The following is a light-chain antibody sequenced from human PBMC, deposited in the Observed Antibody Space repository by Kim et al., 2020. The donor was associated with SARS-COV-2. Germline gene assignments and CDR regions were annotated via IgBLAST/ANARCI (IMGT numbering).Light chain of an antibody. J-gene: IGLJ2*01. CDR1: SGSIASNY. CDR3: QSSDSSNVV. CDR2: EDN. Sequence: GKTVTISCTRSSGSIASNYGQWYQQRPGSAPTIVIYEDNQRPSGVPDRFSGSIDSSSNSASLTISGLKTEDEADYYCQSSDSSNVVFGGGTQLTVL. V-gene: IGLV6-57*03.